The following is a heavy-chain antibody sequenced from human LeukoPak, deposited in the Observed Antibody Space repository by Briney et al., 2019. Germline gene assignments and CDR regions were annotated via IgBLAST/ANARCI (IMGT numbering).Heavy chain of an antibody. J-gene: IGHJ6*03. CDR2: IIPIFGTA. D-gene: IGHD5-18*01. CDR3: ARKDTAMVDYYYYMDV. V-gene: IGHV1-69*06. Sequence: GASVKVSCKASGGTFSSYAISWVRQAPGQGLEWMGGIIPIFGTANYAQKFQGRVTITADKSTSTAYMELSSLRSEDTAVYYCARKDTAMVDYYYYMDVWGKGTTVTVSS. CDR1: GGTFSSYA.